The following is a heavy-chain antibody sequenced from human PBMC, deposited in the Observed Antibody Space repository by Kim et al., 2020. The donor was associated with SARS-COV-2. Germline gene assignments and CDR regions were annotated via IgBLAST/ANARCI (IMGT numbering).Heavy chain of an antibody. CDR3: ARSPVVIDYFDYGMDV. V-gene: IGHV4-59*13. J-gene: IGHJ6*02. CDR2: IVNSGMT. CDR1: GGSLKYYY. Sequence: SETLSLTCNVSGGSLKYYYWSWVRQPPGRGLEFIGYIVNSGMTNYNPSLKSRVTLSQDMSKNEVSLQLTSVTAADTAVYYCARSPVVIDYFDYGMDVWGQGITVTVSS. D-gene: IGHD2-21*01.